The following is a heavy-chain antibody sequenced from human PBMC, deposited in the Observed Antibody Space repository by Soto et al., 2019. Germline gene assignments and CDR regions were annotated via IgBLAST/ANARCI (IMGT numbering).Heavy chain of an antibody. V-gene: IGHV3-23*01. CDR3: AKDDPYGSGSYRSVYYYYYGMDV. CDR2: ISGSGGST. Sequence: GGSLRLSCAASGFTFSSYAMSWVRQAPGKGLEWVSAISGSGGSTYYADSVKGRFTISRDNSKNTLYLQMNSLRAEDTAVYYCAKDDPYGSGSYRSVYYYYYGMDVWGQGTTVTVSS. J-gene: IGHJ6*02. D-gene: IGHD3-10*01. CDR1: GFTFSSYA.